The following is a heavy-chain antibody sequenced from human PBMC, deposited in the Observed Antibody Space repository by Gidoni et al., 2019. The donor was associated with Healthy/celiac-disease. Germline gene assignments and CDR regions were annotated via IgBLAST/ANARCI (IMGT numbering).Heavy chain of an antibody. CDR3: ARSVVVVPAAIRGVGYYYGMDV. J-gene: IGHJ6*02. D-gene: IGHD2-2*02. CDR1: GYSFTSYW. V-gene: IGHV5-51*01. CDR2: IYPGDSDT. Sequence: EVQLVQSGAEGKKPGESLKISCKGSGYSFTSYWIGWVRQMPGKGLEWVGIIYPGDSDTRYSPSFQGQVTISADKSISTAYLQWSSLKASDTAMYYCARSVVVVPAAIRGVGYYYGMDVWGQGTTVTVSS.